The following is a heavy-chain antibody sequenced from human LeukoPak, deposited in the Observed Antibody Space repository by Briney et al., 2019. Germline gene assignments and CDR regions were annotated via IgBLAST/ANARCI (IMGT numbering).Heavy chain of an antibody. CDR1: GFTFSSHA. CDR3: ARHGSWSFDY. D-gene: IGHD6-13*01. V-gene: IGHV3-23*01. J-gene: IGHJ4*02. CDR2: ITSGSGSNV. Sequence: PGGSLRLSCAASGFTFSSHAMSWFRQAPGKGLEWVSAITSGSGSNVYYTDSLKGRFTISRDNSKNTLYLHMNSLRAEDTAVYYCARHGSWSFDYWGQGTLLTVSA.